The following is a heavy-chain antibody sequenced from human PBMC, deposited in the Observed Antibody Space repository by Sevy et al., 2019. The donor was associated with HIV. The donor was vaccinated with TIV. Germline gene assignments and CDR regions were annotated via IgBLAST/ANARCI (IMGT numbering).Heavy chain of an antibody. CDR2: INHTGST. V-gene: IGHV4-34*01. J-gene: IGHJ4*02. CDR3: ARGRILEDIVTDVDY. D-gene: IGHD2-15*01. CDR1: GGSFSGYY. Sequence: SETLSLTCAVYGGSFSGYYWSWIRQPPGKGLEWIGEINHTGSTNYNPSLKSRVTISVDTSKNQFSLKLSSVTAADTTVYYCARGRILEDIVTDVDYWGQGTLVTVSS.